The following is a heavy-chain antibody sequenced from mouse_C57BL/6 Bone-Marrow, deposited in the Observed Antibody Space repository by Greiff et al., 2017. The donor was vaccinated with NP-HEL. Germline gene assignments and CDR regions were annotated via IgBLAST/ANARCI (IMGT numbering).Heavy chain of an antibody. D-gene: IGHD2-2*01. CDR2: IWSGGSP. J-gene: IGHJ1*03. Sequence: VQLQESGPGLVQPSQSLSITCNVSGFSLTSYGVHWVRQSPGKGLEWLGVIWSGGSPAYNAAFISSLSISKDNSKSQIFFKMNSLQAYDTAIYYCARNIWLRGYVDVWGTGTTVTVSS. CDR1: GFSLTSYG. V-gene: IGHV2-2*01. CDR3: ARNIWLRGYVDV.